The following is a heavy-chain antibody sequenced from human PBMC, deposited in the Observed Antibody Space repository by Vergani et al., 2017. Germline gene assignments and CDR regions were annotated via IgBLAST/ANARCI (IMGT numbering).Heavy chain of an antibody. D-gene: IGHD6-19*01. V-gene: IGHV4-39*07. J-gene: IGHJ5*02. Sequence: QLQLQESGPGLVKPSETLSLTCSVSGDSITSRLDYWGWIRQTPGKGLEWIGSMYHSGTTYYNPSLKTRVTISVDTSKNQFSLTLTSVTAADTAVYYCASDTHSGQRADRWGQGILVTVTS. CDR2: MYHSGTT. CDR3: ASDTHSGQRADR. CDR1: GDSITSRLDY.